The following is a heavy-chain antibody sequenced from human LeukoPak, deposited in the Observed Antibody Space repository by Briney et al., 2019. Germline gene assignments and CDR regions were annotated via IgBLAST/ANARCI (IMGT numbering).Heavy chain of an antibody. CDR1: GFTFSSYS. Sequence: PGGSLRLSCAASGFTFSSYSMNWVRQAPGKGLEWVSSISSSSSYIYYADSVKGRFTISRDNAKNSLYLQMNSLRAEDTAVYYCARDLHSWPEAFDIWGQGTMVTVSS. V-gene: IGHV3-21*01. CDR2: ISSSSSYI. D-gene: IGHD2-21*01. CDR3: ARDLHSWPEAFDI. J-gene: IGHJ3*02.